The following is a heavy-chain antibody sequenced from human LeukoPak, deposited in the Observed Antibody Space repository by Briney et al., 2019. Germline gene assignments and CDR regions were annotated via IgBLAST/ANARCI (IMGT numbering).Heavy chain of an antibody. V-gene: IGHV1-2*02. CDR3: ARTYAYYGGRKNAFDI. CDR1: GYTFTGYY. CDR2: INPNSGGT. Sequence: ASVKVSCKASGYTFTGYYMHWVRQAPGQGLEWMGWINPNSGGTNYAQKFQGRVTMTRDTSISTAYMELSRLRSDDSAVYYCARTYAYYGGRKNAFDIWGQGTMVTVSS. D-gene: IGHD4-23*01. J-gene: IGHJ3*02.